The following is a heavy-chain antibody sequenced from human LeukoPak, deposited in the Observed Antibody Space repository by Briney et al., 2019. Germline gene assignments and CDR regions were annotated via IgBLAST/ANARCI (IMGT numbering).Heavy chain of an antibody. CDR1: GYTFTGYY. Sequence: GASVKVSCKASGYTFTGYYMHWVRQAPGQGLEWMGWINPNSGGTNYAQKFQGRVTMTRDTSISTAYMELSRLRSDDTAVYYCARARRVWDYYYMDVWGKGTTVTVSS. J-gene: IGHJ6*03. CDR3: ARARRVWDYYYMDV. CDR2: INPNSGGT. D-gene: IGHD3-16*01. V-gene: IGHV1-2*02.